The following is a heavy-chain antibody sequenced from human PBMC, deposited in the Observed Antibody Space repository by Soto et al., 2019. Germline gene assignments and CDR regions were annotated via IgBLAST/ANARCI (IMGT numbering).Heavy chain of an antibody. CDR1: GYTFTSYG. V-gene: IGHV1-18*01. J-gene: IGHJ6*02. CDR3: ARVWDSSGSYAIYYYYGMDV. Sequence: QVQLVQSGAEVKKPGASVKVSCKASGYTFTSYGISWVRQAPGQGPEWMGWISAYNGNTNYAQKPQGRVTMTTDTSTSTAYMELRSLRSDDTAVYYCARVWDSSGSYAIYYYYGMDVWGQGTTVTVSS. CDR2: ISAYNGNT. D-gene: IGHD6-19*01.